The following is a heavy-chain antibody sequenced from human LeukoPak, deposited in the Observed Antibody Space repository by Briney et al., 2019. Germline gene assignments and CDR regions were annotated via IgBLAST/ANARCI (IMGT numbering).Heavy chain of an antibody. CDR1: GGTFSNYA. Sequence: SVKVSCKASGGTFSNYAISWVRQAPGQGLEWMGGIIPIFGTANYAPKFRGRVTITADKSTRTAYMELSSLRSEDTAVYYCAKAPRYSSSSYWGQGTLVTVSS. V-gene: IGHV1-69*06. D-gene: IGHD6-6*01. J-gene: IGHJ4*02. CDR3: AKAPRYSSSSY. CDR2: IIPIFGTA.